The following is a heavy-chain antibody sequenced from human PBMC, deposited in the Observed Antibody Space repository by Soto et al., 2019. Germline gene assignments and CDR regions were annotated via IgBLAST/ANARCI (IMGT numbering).Heavy chain of an antibody. CDR3: ARVKPSLYSNYYFDY. CDR1: GGSISSYY. Sequence: SETLSLTCTVSGGSISSYYWSWIRQPPGKGLEWIGYIYYSGSTNYNPSLKSRVTISVDTSKNQFSLKLSSVTAADTAVYYCARVKPSLYSNYYFDYWGQGTLVTVSS. D-gene: IGHD4-4*01. CDR2: IYYSGST. V-gene: IGHV4-59*01. J-gene: IGHJ4*02.